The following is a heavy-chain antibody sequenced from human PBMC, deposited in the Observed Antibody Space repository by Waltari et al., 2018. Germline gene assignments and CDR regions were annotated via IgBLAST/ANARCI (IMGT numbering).Heavy chain of an antibody. CDR2: INHNGNI. Sequence: QVQLQQWGAGLLQPSETLSLTCAVYGGSFSGYYWGWIRPPPGKGLEWIGEINHNGNINRNPSLRSRVTMLVDTSRSQVSLKMNSVTAADTAVYYCVRLEDCTGPGGNCYSGDSFAMDVWGQGTTVTVSS. D-gene: IGHD2-8*02. CDR1: GGSFSGYY. J-gene: IGHJ6*02. CDR3: VRLEDCTGPGGNCYSGDSFAMDV. V-gene: IGHV4-34*02.